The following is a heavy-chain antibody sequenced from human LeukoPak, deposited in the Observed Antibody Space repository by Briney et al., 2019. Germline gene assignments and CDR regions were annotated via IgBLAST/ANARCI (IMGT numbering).Heavy chain of an antibody. Sequence: ASVKLSCKTSGYTFPVNNIHWGRHPPAQGLKWMGLINPSGGSTTYAQNFQGRASMTRDTSTSTVYMELSSLRSEDTAVYYCAVLAVAALSRYWGQGTLVTVSS. CDR3: AVLAVAALSRY. CDR1: GYTFPVNN. V-gene: IGHV1-46*01. CDR2: INPSGGST. D-gene: IGHD6-19*01. J-gene: IGHJ4*02.